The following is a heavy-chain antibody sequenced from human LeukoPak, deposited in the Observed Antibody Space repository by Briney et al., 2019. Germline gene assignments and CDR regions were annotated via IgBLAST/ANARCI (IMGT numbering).Heavy chain of an antibody. J-gene: IGHJ3*02. CDR2: ISSSSSTI. CDR1: GFTFSSYS. Sequence: GGSLRLSCAASGFTFSSYSMNWVRQAPGEGLEWVSYISSSSSTIYYADSVKGRFTISKDNAKNSLYLQMNSLRDDDTAVYYCVGTYYDSSDDAFDIWGEGTMGTVSS. V-gene: IGHV3-48*02. D-gene: IGHD3-22*01. CDR3: VGTYYDSSDDAFDI.